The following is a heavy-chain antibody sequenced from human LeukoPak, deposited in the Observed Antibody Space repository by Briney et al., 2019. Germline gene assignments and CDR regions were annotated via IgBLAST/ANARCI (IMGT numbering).Heavy chain of an antibody. Sequence: GGPLRLSCAASGFTFSSYGMHWVRQAPGKGLEWVSYISSSGSTIYYADSVKGRFTISRDNAKNSLYLQMNSLRAEDTAVYYCGRERAYSSSWYSGDAFDIWGQGTMVTVSS. CDR3: GRERAYSSSWYSGDAFDI. V-gene: IGHV3-48*04. CDR1: GFTFSSYG. J-gene: IGHJ3*02. CDR2: ISSSGSTI. D-gene: IGHD6-13*01.